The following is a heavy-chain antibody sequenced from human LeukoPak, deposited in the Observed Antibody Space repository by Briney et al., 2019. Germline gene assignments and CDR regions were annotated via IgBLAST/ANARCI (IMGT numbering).Heavy chain of an antibody. CDR1: GFTFSSYS. Sequence: GGSLRLSCAASGFTFSSYSMNWVRQAPGKGLEWISYISSGSSTIYYADSVKGRFTISRDNAKNSLYLQMNSLRAEDTAVYYCAKDIPPRLARILRYFDWSMGYFDYWGQGTLVTVSS. CDR3: AKDIPPRLARILRYFDWSMGYFDY. J-gene: IGHJ4*02. V-gene: IGHV3-48*01. CDR2: ISSGSSTI. D-gene: IGHD3-9*01.